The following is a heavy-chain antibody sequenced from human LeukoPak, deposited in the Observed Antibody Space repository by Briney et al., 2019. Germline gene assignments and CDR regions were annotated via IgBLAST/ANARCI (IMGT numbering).Heavy chain of an antibody. CDR2: INHSGST. CDR3: ARAEGYGDPNTLDY. V-gene: IGHV4-34*01. Sequence: SETLSLTCAVYGGSFSGYYWSWIRQPPGKGLEWIGEINHSGSTNYNPSLKSRVTISVDTSKNQFSLKLSSVTAADTAVYSCARAEGYGDPNTLDYWGQGTLVTVSS. CDR1: GGSFSGYY. J-gene: IGHJ4*02. D-gene: IGHD4-17*01.